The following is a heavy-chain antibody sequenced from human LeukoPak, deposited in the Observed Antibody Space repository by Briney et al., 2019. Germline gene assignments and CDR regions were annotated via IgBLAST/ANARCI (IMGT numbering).Heavy chain of an antibody. Sequence: SETLSLTCTVSGGSISSSSYYWGWIRQPPGKGLEWIGSIYYSGSTYYNPSLKSRVTISVDTSKNQFSLKLSSVTAADTAVYYCARVEGFDWSYYFDYWGQGTLVTVSS. CDR3: ARVEGFDWSYYFDY. J-gene: IGHJ4*02. CDR2: IYYSGST. CDR1: GGSISSSSYY. D-gene: IGHD3-9*01. V-gene: IGHV4-39*07.